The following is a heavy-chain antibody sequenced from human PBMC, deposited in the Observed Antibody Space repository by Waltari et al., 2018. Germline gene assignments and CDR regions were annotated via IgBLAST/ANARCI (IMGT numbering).Heavy chain of an antibody. D-gene: IGHD6-13*01. CDR2: IYTSGST. V-gene: IGHV4-4*07. Sequence: QVQLQESGPGLVKPSETLSLTCTVSGGSISRYYWSWIRQPAGTGLEWIGRIYTSGSTNYNPSLKSRVTMSVDTSKNQFSLKLSSVTAADTAVYYCAREEGYSSSWSYYYYYMDVWGKGTTVTISS. J-gene: IGHJ6*03. CDR3: AREEGYSSSWSYYYYYMDV. CDR1: GGSISRYY.